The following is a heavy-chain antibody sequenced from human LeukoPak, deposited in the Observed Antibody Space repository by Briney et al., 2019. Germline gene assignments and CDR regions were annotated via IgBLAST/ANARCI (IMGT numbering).Heavy chain of an antibody. CDR1: GFTFSSYG. D-gene: IGHD5-12*01. CDR3: ARELRASGYDYFYYYYGMDV. V-gene: IGHV3-30*03. J-gene: IGHJ6*02. CDR2: ISYDGTNK. Sequence: GGSLRLSCAASGFTFSSYGMHWVRQAPGKGLEWVAVISYDGTNKYYADSVKGRFTISRDNSKNTLYLQMNSLRDEDTAVYYCARELRASGYDYFYYYYGMDVWGQGTTVTVSS.